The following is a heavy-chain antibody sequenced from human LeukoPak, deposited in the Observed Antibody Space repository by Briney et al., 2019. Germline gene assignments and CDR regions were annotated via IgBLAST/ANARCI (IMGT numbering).Heavy chain of an antibody. D-gene: IGHD3-22*01. CDR1: GFSFSNYA. J-gene: IGHJ3*02. Sequence: QPGGSLRLSCAASGFSFSNYAMNWVRQAPGKGLEWVSAISGSGGSTYYADSVKGRFTISRGNSKNTLYLQMNSLRAEDTAVCYCAKLVRGGLTMIVVVDAFDIWGQGTMVTVSS. V-gene: IGHV3-23*01. CDR3: AKLVRGGLTMIVVVDAFDI. CDR2: ISGSGGST.